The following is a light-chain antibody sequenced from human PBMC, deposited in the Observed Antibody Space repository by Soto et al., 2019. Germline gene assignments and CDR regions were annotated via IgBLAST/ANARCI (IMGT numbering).Light chain of an antibody. CDR1: NNDIGGYTY. J-gene: IGLJ1*01. V-gene: IGLV2-8*01. CDR2: EVN. CDR3: SSYSRSINYV. Sequence: QSVLTQPPSAWVAPGQSVTISCTGSNNDIGGYTYVSWYQQLPGKAPKLMIYEVNKRPSGIPDRFSGSKSGNTASLTVSGLQPEDEAEYFCSSYSRSINYVFGTGTKVTVL.